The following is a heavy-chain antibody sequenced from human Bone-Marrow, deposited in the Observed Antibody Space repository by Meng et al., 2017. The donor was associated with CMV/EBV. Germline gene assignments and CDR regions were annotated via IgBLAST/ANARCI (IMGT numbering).Heavy chain of an antibody. J-gene: IGHJ4*02. CDR3: ARAASVSYPDY. V-gene: IGHV6-1*01. Sequence: SCAIPGDSVSSDSGAWNWIRQSPSRGLEWLGRTYYRSQWKTDYAVSVKSRMTIKSDTSKNQFSLQLNSVTPEDTAVYYCARAASVSYPDYWGQGTLVTVSS. CDR2: TYYRSQWKT. CDR1: GDSVSSDSGA. D-gene: IGHD3-16*02.